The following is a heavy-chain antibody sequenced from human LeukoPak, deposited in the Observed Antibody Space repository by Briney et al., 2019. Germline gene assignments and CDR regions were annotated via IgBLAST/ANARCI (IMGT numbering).Heavy chain of an antibody. Sequence: PGESLKISCKGSGYSFTIYWVGRVRQMPGKGLEWMGIIHPGDSNTRYSPSFQGQVTISADKSISTAYLQWSSLKASDTAIYYCARQTPGYYGMDDWGQGTTVTVSS. CDR3: ARQTPGYYGMDD. J-gene: IGHJ6*02. CDR2: IHPGDSNT. V-gene: IGHV5-51*01. CDR1: GYSFTIYW.